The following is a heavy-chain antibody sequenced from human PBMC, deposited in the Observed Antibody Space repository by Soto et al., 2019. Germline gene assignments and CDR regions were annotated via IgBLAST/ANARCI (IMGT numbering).Heavy chain of an antibody. V-gene: IGHV1-3*01. J-gene: IGHJ5*02. CDR2: INAGNGNT. Sequence: ASVKVSCKASGYTFTSYAMHWVRQAPGQRLEWMGWINAGNGNTKYSQKFQGRVTITRDTSASTAYMELSSLRSEDTAVYYCARDLYSSSWPPYNWFDPWGQGTLVTVSS. CDR3: ARDLYSSSWPPYNWFDP. D-gene: IGHD6-13*01. CDR1: GYTFTSYA.